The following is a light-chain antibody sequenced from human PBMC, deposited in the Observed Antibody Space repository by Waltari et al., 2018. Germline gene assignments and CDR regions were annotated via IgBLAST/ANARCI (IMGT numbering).Light chain of an antibody. V-gene: IGKV1-5*03. CDR3: QQYYSFST. J-gene: IGKJ1*01. CDR1: QSITTL. Sequence: DIQMTQSPSPLSASVGDRVTITCRASQSITTLLAWYQQKPGNAPRILIYQAAILETGVPSRFSGSGSGTDFSLTISSLQPDVFATYYCQQYYSFSTFGQGTKVEIK. CDR2: QAA.